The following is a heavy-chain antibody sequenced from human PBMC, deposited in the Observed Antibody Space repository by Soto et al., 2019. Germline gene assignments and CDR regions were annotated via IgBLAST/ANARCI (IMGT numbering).Heavy chain of an antibody. Sequence: GGSLRLSCAASGFTFSSYAMHWVRQAPGKGLEWVAFISYDGSNKYYADSVKGRFTISRDNSKNTLYLQKNNPRAEDTTVYYCARALYTYGTPPDYYYYGMDVWGQGTTVTVSS. V-gene: IGHV3-30-3*01. J-gene: IGHJ6*02. CDR2: ISYDGSNK. CDR3: ARALYTYGTPPDYYYYGMDV. D-gene: IGHD3-16*01. CDR1: GFTFSSYA.